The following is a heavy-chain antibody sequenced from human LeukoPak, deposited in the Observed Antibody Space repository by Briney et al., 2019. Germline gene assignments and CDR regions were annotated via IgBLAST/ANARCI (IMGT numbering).Heavy chain of an antibody. CDR3: IVFGDSNH. CDR1: GLTGSHNY. CDR2: IHTSGDT. D-gene: IGHD4-17*01. V-gene: IGHV3-53*01. Sequence: GGSLRLSCTASGLTGSHNYVSWVRQAPGKGLEWVSAIHTSGDTCYADSVKGRFTISRDTSKNTLYLQINSLRVEDTAVYYCIVFGDSNHWGQGTLVTVSS. J-gene: IGHJ5*02.